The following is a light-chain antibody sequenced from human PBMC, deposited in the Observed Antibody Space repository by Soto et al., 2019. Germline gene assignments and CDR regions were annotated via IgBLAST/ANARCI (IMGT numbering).Light chain of an antibody. J-gene: IGKJ1*01. CDR1: QGIRDD. CDR3: LQDYDYPRT. CDR2: GTS. Sequence: AIQMTQSPSSLSASVGDRVTITCRASQGIRDDVGWYQQRPGEALRLLIYGTSNLQSGVPSRFSGSGSGTDFTLTISSLQPEDFATYYCLQDYDYPRTFGQGTKVEIK. V-gene: IGKV1-6*01.